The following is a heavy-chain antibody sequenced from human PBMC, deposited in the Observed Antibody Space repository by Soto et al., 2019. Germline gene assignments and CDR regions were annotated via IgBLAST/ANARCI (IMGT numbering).Heavy chain of an antibody. CDR2: INAGEGYT. D-gene: IGHD5-12*01. V-gene: IGHV1-3*01. J-gene: IGHJ5*02. Sequence: QVHLVQSGAEVKHPGASVRVSCKASGITYGTYAIHWVRQAPGQGLEWMGWINAGEGYTRYSQDFQGRVTLTTVTSASTTYMDLSNLTFEDTAVYYCARAISGYVTWGQGTQVTVSS. CDR1: GITYGTYA. CDR3: ARAISGYVT.